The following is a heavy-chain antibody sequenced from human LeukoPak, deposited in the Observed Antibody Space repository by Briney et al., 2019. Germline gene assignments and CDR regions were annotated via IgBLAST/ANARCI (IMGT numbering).Heavy chain of an antibody. CDR2: IYTSETT. CDR1: GGSISSGNYY. Sequence: SETLSLTCTVSGGSISSGNYYYSWIRQPAGKGLEWLGRIYTSETTDYNPSLKSRVTISVDTSKNQFSLKLSSVTAADTALYYCARLWSTYCSGGSCPHQPNYWGQGTLVTVSS. D-gene: IGHD2-15*01. V-gene: IGHV4-61*02. J-gene: IGHJ4*02. CDR3: ARLWSTYCSGGSCPHQPNY.